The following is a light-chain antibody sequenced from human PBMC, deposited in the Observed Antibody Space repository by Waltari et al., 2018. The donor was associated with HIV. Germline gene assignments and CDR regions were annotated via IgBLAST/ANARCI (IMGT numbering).Light chain of an antibody. Sequence: EIVLTQSPGTLSLSPGERATLSCMTSQSVNSGYLAWFQQKPGQAPRLLLYGSSTRATGIPDRFSASGSGTDFTLTISRLEPEDFAVYYCQQYGTSPRVTFGPGTRVDIK. CDR3: QQYGTSPRVT. CDR1: QSVNSGY. J-gene: IGKJ3*01. V-gene: IGKV3-20*01. CDR2: GSS.